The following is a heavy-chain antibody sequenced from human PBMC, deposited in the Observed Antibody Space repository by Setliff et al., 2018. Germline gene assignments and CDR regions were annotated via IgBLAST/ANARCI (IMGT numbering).Heavy chain of an antibody. Sequence: PSETLSLTCTVSGYSTSSGYYWGWIRQPPGKGLEWIGSIYYGGSTNYNPSLNSRVAISVDTSENQFSLRLNSVTAADTAVYYCARLWISYESNTYFYPKDFDFWGQGTLVTVSS. V-gene: IGHV4-38-2*02. CDR1: GYSTSSGYY. CDR2: IYYGGST. D-gene: IGHD3-22*01. J-gene: IGHJ4*02. CDR3: ARLWISYESNTYFYPKDFDF.